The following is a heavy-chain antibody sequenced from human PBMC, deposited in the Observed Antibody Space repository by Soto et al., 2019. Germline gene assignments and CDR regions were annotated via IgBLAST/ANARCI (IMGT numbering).Heavy chain of an antibody. Sequence: SLRLSCAASGFTFSSYWMHWVRQAPGKGLVWVSRINSDGSTTTYADSVKGRFTISRDNAKNTLYLQMNSLRAEDTAVYYCVRVPTGGYAFSLDDYWGQGTPVTVSS. V-gene: IGHV3-74*01. CDR2: INSDGSTT. J-gene: IGHJ4*02. CDR1: GFTFSSYW. CDR3: VRVPTGGYAFSLDDY. D-gene: IGHD5-12*01.